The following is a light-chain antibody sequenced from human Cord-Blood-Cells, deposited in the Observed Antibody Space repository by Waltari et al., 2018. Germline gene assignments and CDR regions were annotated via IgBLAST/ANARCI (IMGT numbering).Light chain of an antibody. J-gene: IGKJ5*01. CDR1: QSISSY. V-gene: IGKV1-39*01. Sequence: DIQMTQSPSSLSASVGDRVTITCRASQSISSYLNWDQQKPGKAPMLLIYAASSLQSRVPVRFSGSGSATDFTLTISSLQPEAFATYYCQQSYSTPITCGKGTRLEIK. CDR3: QQSYSTPIT. CDR2: AAS.